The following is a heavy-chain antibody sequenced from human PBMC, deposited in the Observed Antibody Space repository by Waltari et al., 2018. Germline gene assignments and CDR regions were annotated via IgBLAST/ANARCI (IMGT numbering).Heavy chain of an antibody. V-gene: IGHV4-34*01. CDR1: GGSFSGYY. CDR3: ARVSFYCSSTSCYADWFDP. D-gene: IGHD2-2*01. Sequence: QVQLQQWGAGLLKPSETLSLTCAVYGGSFSGYYWSWIRQPPGKGLEWIGEINHRGSTNYNPSLKSRVTISVDTSKNQFSLKLSSVTAADTAVYYCARVSFYCSSTSCYADWFDPWGQGTLVTVSS. J-gene: IGHJ5*02. CDR2: INHRGST.